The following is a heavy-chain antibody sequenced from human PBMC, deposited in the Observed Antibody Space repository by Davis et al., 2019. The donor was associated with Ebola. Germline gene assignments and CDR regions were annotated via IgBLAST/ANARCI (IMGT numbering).Heavy chain of an antibody. D-gene: IGHD2-15*01. V-gene: IGHV1-18*01. CDR3: ARDVVLEAPTDHFDY. CDR1: GYTFTSYD. J-gene: IGHJ4*02. CDR2: INGGT. Sequence: AASVKVSCKASGYTFTSYDINWVRQATGKGLEWMGWINGGTVYAQKFQDRLTLTTDRSTRTAYMELRSLRSDDTAIYYCARDVVLEAPTDHFDYWGQGTLVTVSS.